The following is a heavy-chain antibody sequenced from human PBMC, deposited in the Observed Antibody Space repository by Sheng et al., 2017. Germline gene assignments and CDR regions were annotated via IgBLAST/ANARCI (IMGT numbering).Heavy chain of an antibody. CDR2: IKGDGSAK. CDR1: GFTFSSYW. CDR3: AKWEFCTGDTCRGLDY. Sequence: EVQLVESGGGLVQPGGSLRLSCAASGFTFSSYWMAWVRQAPGKGLEWVANIKGDGSAKYYGDSVKGRFTISRDNARNSLFLQMNSLRAEDTAVYYCAKWEFCTGDTCRGLDYWGQGTLVSVSS. J-gene: IGHJ4*02. D-gene: IGHD2-8*02. V-gene: IGHV3-7*01.